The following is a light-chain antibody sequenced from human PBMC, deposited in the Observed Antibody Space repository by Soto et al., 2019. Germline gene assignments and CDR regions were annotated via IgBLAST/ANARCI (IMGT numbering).Light chain of an antibody. CDR3: QPYNNWPLT. J-gene: IGKJ4*01. CDR2: GAS. V-gene: IGKV3-15*01. CDR1: QSFRGL. Sequence: EVVLTQSPVTLSLSPGERATLSCRASQSFRGLLAWYQQKPGQAPSLLIYGASTRATGVPDRFSGTGSGTELTITISSLKSEDYAVYDCQPYNNWPLTFGGGTKVDIK.